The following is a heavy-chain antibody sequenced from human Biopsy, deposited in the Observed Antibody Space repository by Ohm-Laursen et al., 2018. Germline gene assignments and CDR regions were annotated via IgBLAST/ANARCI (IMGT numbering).Heavy chain of an antibody. V-gene: IGHV4-4*07. CDR2: IYSSGST. Sequence: GTLSLTCTVSGGSISNYYWSWIRQPAGKGLEWIGRIYSSGSTNYNPSLKSRVTMSVDTSKKQFSLILSSMTAADTAVYYCAREPRIAAVAYFDPWGQGTLVTVSS. CDR1: GGSISNYY. CDR3: AREPRIAAVAYFDP. J-gene: IGHJ5*02. D-gene: IGHD6-13*01.